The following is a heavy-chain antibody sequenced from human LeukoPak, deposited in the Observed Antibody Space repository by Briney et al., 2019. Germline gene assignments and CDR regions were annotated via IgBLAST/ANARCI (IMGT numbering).Heavy chain of an antibody. D-gene: IGHD6-13*01. CDR2: IYSGGST. Sequence: PGGSLRLSCAASGFTVSSNYMSWVRQAPGKGLEWVSVIYSGGSTYYADSVKGRFTISRDNSKNTLYLQMNSLRAEDTAVYYCARLPGIAAAGRGGYYFDHWGQGTLVTVSS. V-gene: IGHV3-66*04. J-gene: IGHJ4*02. CDR1: GFTVSSNY. CDR3: ARLPGIAAAGRGGYYFDH.